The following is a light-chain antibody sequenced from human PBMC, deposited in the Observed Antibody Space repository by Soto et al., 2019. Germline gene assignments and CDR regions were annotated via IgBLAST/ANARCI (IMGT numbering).Light chain of an antibody. Sequence: EIVLTQSPATLSLSPGERATLSCGASQSVSSNYLAWYQQKPGLAPRLLIYDASNRAIGIPYRCSGSGSATDFTLTISRLEPEDFAVYHCQQYGSSPPLTFGGGTKVEIK. CDR1: QSVSSNY. CDR2: DAS. V-gene: IGKV3D-20*01. J-gene: IGKJ4*01. CDR3: QQYGSSPPLT.